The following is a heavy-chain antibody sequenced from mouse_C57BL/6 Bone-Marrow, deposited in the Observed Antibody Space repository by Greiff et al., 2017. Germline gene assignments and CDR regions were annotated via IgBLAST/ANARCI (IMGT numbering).Heavy chain of an antibody. CDR3: ARPDYGGGDYAMDY. Sequence: EVKLVESGGGLVKPGGSLKLSCAASGFTFSDYGMHWVRQAPEKGLEWVAYISSGSSTIYYADTVKGRFTISRDNAKNTLFLQMTSLRSEDTAMYYCARPDYGGGDYAMDYWGQGTSVTVSS. CDR1: GFTFSDYG. J-gene: IGHJ4*01. D-gene: IGHD2-4*01. V-gene: IGHV5-17*01. CDR2: ISSGSSTI.